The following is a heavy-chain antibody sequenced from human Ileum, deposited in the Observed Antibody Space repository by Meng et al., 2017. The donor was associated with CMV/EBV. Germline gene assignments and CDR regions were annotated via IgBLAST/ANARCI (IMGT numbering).Heavy chain of an antibody. J-gene: IGHJ4*02. CDR3: IHRLHNFGSWDVFVADY. CDR2: IYWDDDK. CDR1: GFSLRTSGVG. D-gene: IGHD3-10*01. V-gene: IGHV2-5*02. Sequence: QITLKESGPTLVQPTQTLTLTCTFSGFSLRTSGVGVGWIRQPPGKALECLAVIYWDDDKRYSPSLKSRLTLTKDTSRNQVVLTMTNMDSVDTATYYCIHRLHNFGSWDVFVADYWGQGTPVTVSS.